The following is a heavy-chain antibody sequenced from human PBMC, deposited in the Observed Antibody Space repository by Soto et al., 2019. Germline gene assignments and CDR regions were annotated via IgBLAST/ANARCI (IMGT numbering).Heavy chain of an antibody. V-gene: IGHV4-30-2*01. CDR3: ARGGGILVATTTGDWFDP. D-gene: IGHD5-12*01. CDR2: IYHSGST. Sequence: SETLSLTCAVSGGSISSGGYSWSWIRQPPGKGLEWIGYIYHSGSTYYNPSLKSRVTISVDRSKNQFSLKLSSVTAADTAVYYCARGGGILVATTTGDWFDPWGRGTLVTVSS. J-gene: IGHJ5*02. CDR1: GGSISSGGYS.